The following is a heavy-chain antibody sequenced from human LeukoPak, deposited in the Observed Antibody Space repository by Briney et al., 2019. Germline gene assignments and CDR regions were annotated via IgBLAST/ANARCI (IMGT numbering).Heavy chain of an antibody. CDR1: GDSVSSTSAS. CDR3: TRGDIYFDY. Sequence: QTLSLTCAISGDSVSSTSASWSWIRHSPSRGLEWLGRTYYRSNWFNDSAPSVKSRITINPDTSKNHFSLHLNSVTPEDTAVHYCTRGDIYFDYWGPGTLVTVSS. J-gene: IGHJ4*02. CDR2: TYYRSNWFN. D-gene: IGHD2-15*01. V-gene: IGHV6-1*01.